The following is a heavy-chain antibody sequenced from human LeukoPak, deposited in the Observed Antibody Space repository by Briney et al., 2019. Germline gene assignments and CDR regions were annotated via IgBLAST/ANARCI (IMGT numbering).Heavy chain of an antibody. V-gene: IGHV4-59*08. CDR2: IYYTGST. CDR1: GGSISSYF. Sequence: SETLSLTCTVSGGSISSYFWSWIRQPPGKGLEWIGYIYYTGSTSYNPSLKSRVTISVDTSKNQFSLKLSSVTAADTAVYYCARRESGYPSDYWGQGTLVTVSS. D-gene: IGHD5-18*01. J-gene: IGHJ4*02. CDR3: ARRESGYPSDY.